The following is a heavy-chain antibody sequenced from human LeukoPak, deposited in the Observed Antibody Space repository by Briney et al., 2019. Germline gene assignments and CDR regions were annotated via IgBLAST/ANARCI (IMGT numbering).Heavy chain of an antibody. CDR1: GYTFTDYY. CDR2: ITPNSGGT. V-gene: IGHV1-2*02. D-gene: IGHD5-18*01. J-gene: IGHJ4*02. Sequence: GPSVKVSCKASGYTFTDYYIHWVRQAPGQGLEWMGRITPNSGGTIYAQTFQGRFTMTRDTSISTAYMELSRLRSDDTAVYYCARIKGTSDGALWGQGTLVTVSS. CDR3: ARIKGTSDGAL.